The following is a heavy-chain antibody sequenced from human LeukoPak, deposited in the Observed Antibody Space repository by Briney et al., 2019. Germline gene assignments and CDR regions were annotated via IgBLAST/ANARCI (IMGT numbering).Heavy chain of an antibody. D-gene: IGHD2-2*01. CDR1: GFTFDDYA. CDR2: ISWNSGSI. CDR3: AKDALGFGYCSSTSCYAYFDY. J-gene: IGHJ4*02. V-gene: IGHV3-9*01. Sequence: PGRSLRLSFAASGFTFDDYAMHWVRQAPGKGLAWVSGISWNSGSIGYADSVKGRFTISRDNAKNSLYLQMNSLRAEDTALYYCAKDALGFGYCSSTSCYAYFDYWGQGTLVTVSS.